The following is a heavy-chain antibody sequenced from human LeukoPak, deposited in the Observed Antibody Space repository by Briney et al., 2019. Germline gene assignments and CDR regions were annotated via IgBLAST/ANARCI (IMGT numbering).Heavy chain of an antibody. Sequence: ASVNVSCKASGYTFTIYYMHWVRQAPGQGLEWMGIINPSGGSTSYAQKFQGRVTMTRDTSTSTVYMELSSLRSEDTAVYYCARDIWWELPDYWGQGTLVTVSS. V-gene: IGHV1-46*01. CDR2: INPSGGST. J-gene: IGHJ4*02. D-gene: IGHD1-26*01. CDR3: ARDIWWELPDY. CDR1: GYTFTIYY.